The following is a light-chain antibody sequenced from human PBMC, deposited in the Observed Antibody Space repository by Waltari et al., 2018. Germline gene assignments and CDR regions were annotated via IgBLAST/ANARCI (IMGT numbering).Light chain of an antibody. CDR3: LFTYGGARV. CDR1: TATVTSVHC. Sequence: QAVVTLEPSLTVSPRGTVTHTCRPSTATVTSVHCSYWFQQKPGQAPRTLIYDTDNKHSWTPARFSGSLLGGKAALTLSGAQPEDEADYYCLFTYGGARVFGTGTKVTVL. CDR2: DTD. J-gene: IGLJ1*01. V-gene: IGLV7-46*01.